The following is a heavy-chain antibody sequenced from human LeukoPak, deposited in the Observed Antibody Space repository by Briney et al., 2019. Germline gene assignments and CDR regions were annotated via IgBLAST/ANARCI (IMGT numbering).Heavy chain of an antibody. Sequence: GGSLRLSCVASGFTFSSYDMHWVRQATGKGLEWVSGIDTAGDTYYPGSVKGRFTISRENAKNSLYLQMNSLRAGDTAVYYCARVSCSGGSCYFGYWGQGTLVTVSS. J-gene: IGHJ4*02. D-gene: IGHD2-15*01. V-gene: IGHV3-13*01. CDR2: IDTAGDT. CDR3: ARVSCSGGSCYFGY. CDR1: GFTFSSYD.